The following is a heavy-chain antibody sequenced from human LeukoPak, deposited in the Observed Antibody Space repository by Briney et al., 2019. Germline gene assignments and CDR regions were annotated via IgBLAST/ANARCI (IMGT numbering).Heavy chain of an antibody. CDR3: ARHSNDSDYYDRDAFDI. V-gene: IGHV4-59*08. CDR1: GGFISSYY. Sequence: SETLSLTCTVSGGFISSYYWSWIRQPPGKGLEWIGYIYYSGSTNYNPSLKSRVTISVDTSKNQFSLKLSSVTAADTAVYYCARHSNDSDYYDRDAFDIWGQGTMVTVSS. CDR2: IYYSGST. J-gene: IGHJ3*02. D-gene: IGHD3-22*01.